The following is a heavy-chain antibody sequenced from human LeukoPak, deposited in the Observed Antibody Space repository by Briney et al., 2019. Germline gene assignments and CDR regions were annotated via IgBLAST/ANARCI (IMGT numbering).Heavy chain of an antibody. Sequence: GRSLRLSCAASGFTFDDYAMHWVRKAPGKGLEWVSGISWNSGSIGYADSVKGRFTISRDNAKNSLYLQMNRLRAEDTALYYCAKDIGYGGNSVSFDYWGQGTLVTVSS. V-gene: IGHV3-9*01. D-gene: IGHD4-23*01. CDR2: ISWNSGSI. CDR1: GFTFDDYA. CDR3: AKDIGYGGNSVSFDY. J-gene: IGHJ4*02.